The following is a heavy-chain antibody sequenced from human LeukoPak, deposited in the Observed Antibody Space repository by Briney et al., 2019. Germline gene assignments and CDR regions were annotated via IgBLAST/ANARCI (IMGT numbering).Heavy chain of an antibody. CDR1: GGSISSYY. V-gene: IGHV4-4*07. CDR2: IYTSEST. D-gene: IGHD3-22*01. CDR3: AKSNGYGLVDI. Sequence: PSETLSLTCTVSGGSISSYYWSWIRQPAGKGLEWIGRIYTSESTNYNPSLKSRVTMSVDTSKNQFSLKLNSVTAADTAVYYCAKSNGYGLVDIWGQGTMVTVSS. J-gene: IGHJ3*02.